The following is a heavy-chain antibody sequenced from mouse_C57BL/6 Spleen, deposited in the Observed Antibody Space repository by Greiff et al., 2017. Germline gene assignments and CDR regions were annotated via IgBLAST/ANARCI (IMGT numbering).Heavy chain of an antibody. J-gene: IGHJ2*01. V-gene: IGHV5-4*01. CDR1: GFTFSSYA. Sequence: EVQLQESGGGLVKPGGSLKLSCAASGFTFSSYAMSWVRQTPEKRLEWVATISDGGSYTYYPDNVKGRFTISRDNAKNNLYLQMSHLKSEDTAMYYCARDLVSFDYWGQGTTLTVSS. CDR2: ISDGGSYT. CDR3: ARDLVSFDY.